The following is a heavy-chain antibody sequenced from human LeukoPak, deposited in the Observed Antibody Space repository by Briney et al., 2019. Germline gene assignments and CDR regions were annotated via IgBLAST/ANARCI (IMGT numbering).Heavy chain of an antibody. CDR2: ISSSGSTI. CDR3: ARDKENRGSYPIDY. CDR1: RFTFSSYE. J-gene: IGHJ4*02. D-gene: IGHD1-26*01. Sequence: PGGSLRLSCAASRFTFSSYEMNWVRQAPGKGLEWVSYISSSGSTIYYADSVKGRFTISRDNAKNSLYLQMNSLRVEDTAIYYCARDKENRGSYPIDYWGQGTLVTVSS. V-gene: IGHV3-48*03.